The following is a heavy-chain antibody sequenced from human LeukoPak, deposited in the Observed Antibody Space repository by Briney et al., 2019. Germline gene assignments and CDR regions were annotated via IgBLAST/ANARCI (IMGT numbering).Heavy chain of an antibody. CDR1: GGSFSVYH. CDR2: INHSGST. D-gene: IGHD3-10*01. Sequence: SETLSLTCAVYGGSFSVYHWSWIRQPPGKGLEWIGEINHSGSTNYNPSLKSRVTISVDTSKNQFSLKLSSVTAADTAVYYCARVSVRSYYYGSGSPYYFDFWGQGTLVTVSS. CDR3: ARVSVRSYYYGSGSPYYFDF. V-gene: IGHV4-34*01. J-gene: IGHJ4*02.